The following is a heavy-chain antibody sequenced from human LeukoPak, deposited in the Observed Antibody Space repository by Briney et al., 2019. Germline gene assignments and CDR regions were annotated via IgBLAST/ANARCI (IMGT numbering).Heavy chain of an antibody. D-gene: IGHD6-19*01. J-gene: IGHJ5*02. Sequence: GGSLRLSCEASGFSIKIYEINWVRQAPGKGLEWVAFIRYDGSNKYYADSVKGRFTISRDNSKNTLYLQMNSLRAEDTAVYYCANSGWSPKAWGQGTLVTVSS. V-gene: IGHV3-30*02. CDR1: GFSIKIYE. CDR3: ANSGWSPKA. CDR2: IRYDGSNK.